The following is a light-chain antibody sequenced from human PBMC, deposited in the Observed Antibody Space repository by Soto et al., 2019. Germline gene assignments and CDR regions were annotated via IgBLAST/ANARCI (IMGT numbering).Light chain of an antibody. CDR1: QSVSSY. J-gene: IGKJ4*01. CDR2: DAS. Sequence: EIVLTQSPATLSSSPGERATLSCRASQSVSSYLAWYQQKPGQAPRLLIYDASNRATGIPARFSGSGSEKDFTLTISSREPEDVAVYYCQQGSNWPPRLTFGGGTKVEIK. CDR3: QQGSNWPPRLT. V-gene: IGKV3-11*01.